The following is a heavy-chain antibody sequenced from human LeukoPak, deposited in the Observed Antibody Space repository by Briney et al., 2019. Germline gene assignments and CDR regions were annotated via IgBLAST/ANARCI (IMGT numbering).Heavy chain of an antibody. CDR2: IYHSGST. CDR1: GGSISSSNW. J-gene: IGHJ4*02. CDR3: ARTGNYVDYVASHL. Sequence: SETLSLTCSVSGGSISSSNWWCWVRQPPGKGLEWIGEIYHSGSTNYNPSLKSRVTISVDKSKNQFSLKLSSVTAADTALYYCARTGNYVDYVASHLGGQGTLVTVSS. D-gene: IGHD4-17*01. V-gene: IGHV4-4*02.